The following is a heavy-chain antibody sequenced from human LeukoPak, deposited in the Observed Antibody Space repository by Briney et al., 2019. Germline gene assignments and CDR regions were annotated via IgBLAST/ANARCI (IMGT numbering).Heavy chain of an antibody. CDR3: ARDLDGDYPKYFDY. V-gene: IGHV3-30-3*01. J-gene: IGHJ4*02. CDR1: GFTFSNYA. D-gene: IGHD4-17*01. Sequence: PGGSLRPSCAASGFTFSNYALYWVRQAPGKGLEWVALISYDGSNKYYADSVKGRFTISRDNSMNTLYLQMNSLRAEDTAVYYCARDLDGDYPKYFDYWGQGTLVTVSS. CDR2: ISYDGSNK.